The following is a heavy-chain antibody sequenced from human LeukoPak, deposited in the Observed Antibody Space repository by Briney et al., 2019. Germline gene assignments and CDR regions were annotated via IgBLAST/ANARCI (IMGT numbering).Heavy chain of an antibody. CDR3: ARDGSY. D-gene: IGHD1-26*01. J-gene: IGHJ4*02. Sequence: GGSLRLSCAASGFTFSSYAMHWVRQAPGKGLEWVAVISYDGSNKYYADSVKGRFTISRDNSKNTLYLRMNSLRAEDTAVYYCARDGSYWGQGTLVTVSS. CDR2: ISYDGSNK. CDR1: GFTFSSYA. V-gene: IGHV3-30*01.